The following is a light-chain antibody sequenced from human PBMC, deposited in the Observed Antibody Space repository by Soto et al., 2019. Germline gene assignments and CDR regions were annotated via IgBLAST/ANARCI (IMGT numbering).Light chain of an antibody. CDR3: QQYGDSPSIT. CDR2: GAS. V-gene: IGKV3-20*01. J-gene: IGKJ5*01. CDR1: QTVSRNY. Sequence: EIVLTQSPGTLSLSPGERATLSCRASQTVSRNYLAWYQQKPGQAPRLLIYGASIRATGIPDRFSGSGSGTDFTLTISRVEPGDFAVYYCQQYGDSPSITFGQGTRLEIK.